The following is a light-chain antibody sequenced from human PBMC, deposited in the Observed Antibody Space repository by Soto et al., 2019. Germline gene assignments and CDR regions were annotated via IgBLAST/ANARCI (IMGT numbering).Light chain of an antibody. V-gene: IGKV3-15*01. CDR3: LQYDTWPRT. Sequence: EIDMTQSPVTLSVSPGERATLSCRATQRLANNLAWYQHKPDQAPRLLIYGASTRATGVPARFSGSGSGTEFTLTISSLQSEDSAVYYCLQYDTWPRTFGQGTKVEIK. J-gene: IGKJ1*01. CDR1: QRLANN. CDR2: GAS.